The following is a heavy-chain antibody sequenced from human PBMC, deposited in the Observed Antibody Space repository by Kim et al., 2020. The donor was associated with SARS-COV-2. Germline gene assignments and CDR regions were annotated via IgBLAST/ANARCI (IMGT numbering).Heavy chain of an antibody. V-gene: IGHV3-30*07. D-gene: IGHD5-12*01. Sequence: DSVKGVFTIAKDNYKNTLYLQMNSLRAEDTAVYYCARDQDSGYENDAFDIWGQGTMVTVSS. J-gene: IGHJ3*02. CDR3: ARDQDSGYENDAFDI.